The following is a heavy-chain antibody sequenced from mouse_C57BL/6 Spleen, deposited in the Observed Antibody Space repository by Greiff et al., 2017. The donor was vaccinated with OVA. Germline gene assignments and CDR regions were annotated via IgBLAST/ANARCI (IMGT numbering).Heavy chain of an antibody. CDR1: GYTFTSYW. CDR3: ATYYSNFFYFDD. D-gene: IGHD2-5*01. CDR2: INPSNGGT. Sequence: VKLQQPGTDLVKPGASVKLSCKASGYTFTSYWMHWVKQRPGQGLEWIGNINPSNGGTNYNEKFKSKATLTVDKSSSTAYMQLSSLTSEDSAVYYCATYYSNFFYFDDWGQGTTLTVSS. V-gene: IGHV1-53*01. J-gene: IGHJ2*01.